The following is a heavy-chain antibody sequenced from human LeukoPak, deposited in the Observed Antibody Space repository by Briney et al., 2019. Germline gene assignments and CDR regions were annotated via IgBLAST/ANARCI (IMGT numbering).Heavy chain of an antibody. CDR3: ARSYSYDSIGYYGAK. Sequence: ASVKVSCKASGYTFTGQYLHWARQAPGQGPEWMGWINPNSGGTNYAQKFQGRVTMTRDTSISTAYMEVSSLRSDDTAVYYCARSYSYDSIGYYGAKWGQGTLVTVSS. CDR2: INPNSGGT. D-gene: IGHD3-22*01. J-gene: IGHJ4*02. V-gene: IGHV1-2*02. CDR1: GYTFTGQY.